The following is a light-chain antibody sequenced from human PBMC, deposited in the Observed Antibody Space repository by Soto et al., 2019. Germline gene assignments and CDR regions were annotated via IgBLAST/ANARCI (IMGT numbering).Light chain of an antibody. Sequence: EIVLTQSAGTLSLYPGERATLSCRASQSVSNSYLAWYQQKPGQAPRLLIYGASSRATGIPDRFSGSGSGTDFTLTISRLEPEDFAVYYCQQYGSSPQGTFGQGTKVDIK. CDR1: QSVSNSY. V-gene: IGKV3-20*01. CDR2: GAS. CDR3: QQYGSSPQGT. J-gene: IGKJ1*01.